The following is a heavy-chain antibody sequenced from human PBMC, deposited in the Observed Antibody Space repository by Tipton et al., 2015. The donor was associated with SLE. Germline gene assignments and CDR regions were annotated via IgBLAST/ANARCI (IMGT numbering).Heavy chain of an antibody. CDR1: GGSIRTSSNF. CDR3: ARHRGYFTVSDYIDY. Sequence: TLSLTCTVSGGSIRTSSNFWAWIRQPPGKRPEWIGNVYHSGSTYYNPSLKRRVTISVDTSKNQFSLKLTSVTAADTAVFYCARHRGYFTVSDYIDYWGQGTLVTVSS. D-gene: IGHD2-8*01. CDR2: VYHSGST. J-gene: IGHJ4*02. V-gene: IGHV4-39*07.